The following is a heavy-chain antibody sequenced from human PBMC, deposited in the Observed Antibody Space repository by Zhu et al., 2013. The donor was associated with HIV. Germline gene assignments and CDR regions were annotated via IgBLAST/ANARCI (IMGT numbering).Heavy chain of an antibody. CDR2: INAGNGNT. CDR1: GYTFTSYA. V-gene: IGHV1-3*01. J-gene: IGHJ5*02. CDR3: ARVGVRGVIISNWFDP. Sequence: QVQLVQSGAEVKKPGASVKVSCKASGYTFTSYAMHWVRQAPGQRLEWMGWINAGNGNTKYSQKFQGRVTITRDTSASTAYMELSSLRSEDTAVYYCARVGVRGVIISNWFDPWGQGTLVTVSS. D-gene: IGHD3-10*01.